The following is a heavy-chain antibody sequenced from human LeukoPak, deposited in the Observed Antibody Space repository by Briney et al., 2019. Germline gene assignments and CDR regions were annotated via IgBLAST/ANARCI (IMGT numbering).Heavy chain of an antibody. V-gene: IGHV4-34*01. CDR1: GGSFSGYY. CDR3: ARGRAAMALGWFDP. D-gene: IGHD5-18*01. Sequence: SETLSLTCAVYGGSFSGYYWSWIRQPPGKGLEWIGEINHSGSTNYNPSLKSRVTISVDTSKNQFSLKLSSVTAADTAVYYCARGRAAMALGWFDPWGQGTLVTVSS. J-gene: IGHJ5*02. CDR2: INHSGST.